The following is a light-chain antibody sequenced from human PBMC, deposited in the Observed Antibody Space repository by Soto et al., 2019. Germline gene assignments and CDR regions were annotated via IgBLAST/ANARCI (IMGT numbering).Light chain of an antibody. V-gene: IGKV3-11*01. CDR3: QQRSSSLT. CDR2: DTS. Sequence: EIVLTQSPATLSLSPGEGATLSCRASQSAGSYLAWYQQKPGQAPRLLIYDTSNRATGIPARFSGSGSGTDFTLTISCLEPEEFAVYYGQQRSSSLTFGGGTMVEIK. CDR1: QSAGSY. J-gene: IGKJ4*01.